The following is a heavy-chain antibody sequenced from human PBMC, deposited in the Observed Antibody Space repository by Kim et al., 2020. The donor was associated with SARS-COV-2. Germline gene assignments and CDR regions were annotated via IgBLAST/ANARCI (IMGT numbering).Heavy chain of an antibody. CDR2: IYDGDNT. CDR3: ATSHTLFSGTYWPPFDY. J-gene: IGHJ4*02. D-gene: IGHD1-26*01. Sequence: GGSLRLSCAPSGFGVSSNYMSWVRQAPGKGLEWVSLIYDGDNTYYADSVKGRFTISRDNFRNTLYLQMNNLRADTAVYYCATSHTLFSGTYWPPFDYWGQGTLVTVSS. V-gene: IGHV3-53*01. CDR1: GFGVSSNY.